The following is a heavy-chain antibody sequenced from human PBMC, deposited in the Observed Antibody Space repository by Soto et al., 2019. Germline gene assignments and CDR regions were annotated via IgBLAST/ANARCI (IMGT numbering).Heavy chain of an antibody. V-gene: IGHV3-30*18. Sequence: QVQLVESGGGVVQPGRSLRLSCAASGFTFSSYGMHWVRQAPGKGLEWVAVISYDGSNKYYADSVKGRFTISRDNSKNALYLQSNSLRALDMAVYYLAKDMRIAIFGVVISPIDYWGQGTLVAVSS. CDR1: GFTFSSYG. CDR3: AKDMRIAIFGVVISPIDY. CDR2: ISYDGSNK. J-gene: IGHJ4*02. D-gene: IGHD3-3*01.